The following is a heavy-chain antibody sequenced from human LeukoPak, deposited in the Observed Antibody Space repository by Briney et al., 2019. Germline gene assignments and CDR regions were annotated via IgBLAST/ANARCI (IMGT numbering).Heavy chain of an antibody. CDR3: ARDSGSFYYYYYMDV. CDR2: IYYSGST. CDR1: GGSISSGDYY. D-gene: IGHD1-26*01. J-gene: IGHJ6*03. V-gene: IGHV4-30-4*08. Sequence: SETLSLTCTVSGGSISSGDYYWSWIRQPPGKGLEWIGYIYYSGSTYYNPSLKSRVTISVDTSKNQFSLKLSSVTAADTAVYYCARDSGSFYYYYYMDVWGKGTTVTVSS.